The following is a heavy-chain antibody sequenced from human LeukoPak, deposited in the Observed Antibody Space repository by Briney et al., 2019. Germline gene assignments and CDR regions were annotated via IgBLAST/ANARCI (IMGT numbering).Heavy chain of an antibody. CDR2: ISYDGSNK. Sequence: PGGSLRLSCAASGFTFSSYAMHWVRQAPGKGLEWVAVISYDGSNKYYADSVKGRFTISRDNSKNTLYLQMNSLRAEDTAVYCCAREGIAARSPYYYYGMDVWGQGTTVTVSS. CDR3: AREGIAARSPYYYYGMDV. V-gene: IGHV3-30-3*01. D-gene: IGHD6-6*01. J-gene: IGHJ6*02. CDR1: GFTFSSYA.